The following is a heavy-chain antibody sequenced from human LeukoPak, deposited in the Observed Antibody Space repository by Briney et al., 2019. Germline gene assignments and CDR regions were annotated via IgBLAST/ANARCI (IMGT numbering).Heavy chain of an antibody. CDR1: GYTFTSYG. J-gene: IGHJ6*02. D-gene: IGHD3-3*01. V-gene: IGHV1-69*04. CDR3: ARSPGYDFWSGAPGLDV. Sequence: SVKVSCKASGYTFTSYGISWVRQAPGQGLEWMGRIIPILGIANYAQKFQGRVTITADKSTSTAYMELSSLRSEDTAVYYCARSPGYDFWSGAPGLDVWGQGTTVTVSS. CDR2: IIPILGIA.